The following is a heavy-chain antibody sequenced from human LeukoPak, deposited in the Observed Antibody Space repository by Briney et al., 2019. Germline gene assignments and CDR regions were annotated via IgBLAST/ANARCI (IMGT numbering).Heavy chain of an antibody. CDR2: IIPILGIA. J-gene: IGHJ4*02. D-gene: IGHD6-19*01. V-gene: IGHV1-69*04. CDR3: ARMEDSSGWPDED. CDR1: GGTFSGYA. Sequence: SVKVSCKASGGTFSGYAISWVRQAPGQGLEWMGRIIPILGIANYAQKFQGRVTITADKSTSTAYMELSSLRSGDTAVYYCARMEDSSGWPDEDWGQGTLVTVSS.